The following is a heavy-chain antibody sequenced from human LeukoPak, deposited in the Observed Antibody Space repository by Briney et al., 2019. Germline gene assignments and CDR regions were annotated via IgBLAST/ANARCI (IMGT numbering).Heavy chain of an antibody. J-gene: IGHJ4*02. D-gene: IGHD4-17*01. V-gene: IGHV3-15*01. CDR1: GFTFSNAW. Sequence: PGGSLRLSCAASGFTFSNAWMSWVRQAPGKGLEWVGRIKSKTDGGTTDYAAPVKGRFTISRDDSKNTLYLQMNSLKTEDTAVYYCTTRDYGDSTTFDYWGQGTLVTVSS. CDR2: IKSKTDGGTT. CDR3: TTRDYGDSTTFDY.